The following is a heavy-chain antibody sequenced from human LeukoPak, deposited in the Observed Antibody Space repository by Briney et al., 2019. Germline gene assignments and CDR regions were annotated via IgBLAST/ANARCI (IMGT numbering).Heavy chain of an antibody. CDR2: ISSSSSYI. J-gene: IGHJ3*02. Sequence: NPGGSLRLSCAASGFTFSSYSMNWVRQAPGKGLEWVSSISSSSSYIYYAHSVKGRFTISRDNAKNSLYLQMNSVRPEDTAVYCCARVRAVADDAFDIWGQGTMVTVSS. CDR3: ARVRAVADDAFDI. V-gene: IGHV3-21*01. D-gene: IGHD6-19*01. CDR1: GFTFSSYS.